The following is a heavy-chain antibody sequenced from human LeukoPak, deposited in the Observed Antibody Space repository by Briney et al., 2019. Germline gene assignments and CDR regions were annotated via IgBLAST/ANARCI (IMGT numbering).Heavy chain of an antibody. J-gene: IGHJ3*01. CDR1: GFTFTNYA. Sequence: GGSLRLSRAASGFTFTNYALIWVRQAPGKGLEWVSAISGRGTVYADAVKGRFTVSRDNSKNTLYLQMNSLRAEDTAVYYCARDPNGDYIGAFDFRGQGTMVTVSS. D-gene: IGHD4-17*01. CDR3: ARDPNGDYIGAFDF. V-gene: IGHV3-23*01. CDR2: ISGRGT.